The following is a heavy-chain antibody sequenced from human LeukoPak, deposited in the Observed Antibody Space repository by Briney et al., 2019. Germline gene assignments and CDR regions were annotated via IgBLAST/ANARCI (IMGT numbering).Heavy chain of an antibody. V-gene: IGHV3-23*01. CDR3: ASQTRMQLWGYFDL. CDR1: GFAFYNYA. Sequence: GGSLRLSCAASGFAFYNYAMSWVRQAPGKGLEWVSGISGSGDSAYYTDSVKGRFTISRDNSMNTLYLQMSNLTAEDTAVYHCASQTRMQLWGYFDLWGQGALVIVSS. J-gene: IGHJ4*02. D-gene: IGHD5-18*01. CDR2: ISGSGDSA.